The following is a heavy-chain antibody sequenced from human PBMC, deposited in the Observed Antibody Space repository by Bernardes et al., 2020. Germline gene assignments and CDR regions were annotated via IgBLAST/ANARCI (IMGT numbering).Heavy chain of an antibody. Sequence: GESLKISCKGSGYSFTSYWIGWVRQMPGKGLEWMGIIYPGDSDTRYSPSFQGQVTISADKSISTAYLQWSSLKASDTAMYYCARRAPAAGTGRDWFDPWGQGTLVTVSS. CDR2: IYPGDSDT. CDR1: GYSFTSYW. D-gene: IGHD6-13*01. V-gene: IGHV5-51*01. J-gene: IGHJ5*02. CDR3: ARRAPAAGTGRDWFDP.